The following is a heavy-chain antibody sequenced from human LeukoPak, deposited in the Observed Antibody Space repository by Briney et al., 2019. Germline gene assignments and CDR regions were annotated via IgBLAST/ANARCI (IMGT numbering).Heavy chain of an antibody. CDR1: GYTFTNYG. CDR2: ISTYSGDT. D-gene: IGHD2-8*02. J-gene: IGHJ5*02. Sequence: ASVKVSCKASGYTFTNYGIMWVRQAPGQGLEYMGWISTYSGDTVYGQKVQGRVTMTTDTSTSTAYMELRSLTSDDTAVYYCARDGTGRSPYESPLDPWGQGTLVTVSS. V-gene: IGHV1-18*01. CDR3: ARDGTGRSPYESPLDP.